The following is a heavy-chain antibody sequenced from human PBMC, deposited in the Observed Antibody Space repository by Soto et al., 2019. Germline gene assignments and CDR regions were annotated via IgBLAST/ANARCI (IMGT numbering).Heavy chain of an antibody. V-gene: IGHV3-15*07. CDR1: GLTISNAW. D-gene: IGHD2-15*01. CDR3: TTGSVEGV. CDR2: IKTNTEGGTT. J-gene: IGHJ6*02. Sequence: LRLSCAASGLTISNAWMNWVRQAPGKGLEWVGRIKTNTEGGTTDYAAAVKGRFTVSRDDSKNTLYLQMNSLKTEDTAVYYCTTGSVEGVWGQGTTVTVSS.